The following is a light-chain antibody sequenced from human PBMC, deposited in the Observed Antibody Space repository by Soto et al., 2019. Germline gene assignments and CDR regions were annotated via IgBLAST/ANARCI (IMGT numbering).Light chain of an antibody. CDR2: DVI. CDR1: SNDVGGYNF. CDR3: TSYTSSFTFV. Sequence: QSALTQPASVSGSPGQSITISCTGTSNDVGGYNFVFWYQQHPTKAPKLIIYDVINRPSGVSHRFSGSKSGNMASLTISGLQAEDEADYYCTSYTSSFTFVFGTGTKVTVL. V-gene: IGLV2-14*03. J-gene: IGLJ1*01.